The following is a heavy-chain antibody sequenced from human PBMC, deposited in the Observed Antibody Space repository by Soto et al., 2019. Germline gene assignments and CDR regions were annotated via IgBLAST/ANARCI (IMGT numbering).Heavy chain of an antibody. D-gene: IGHD1-26*01. CDR1: GFSLSTSGMR. V-gene: IGHV2-70*04. Sequence: SGPTLVNPTQTLTLTCTLSGFSLSTSGMRVSWIRQPPGKALEWLARIDWDDDKFYSTSLKTRLTISKDTSKNQVVLTMTNTDPVDTATYYCARSREWELPFDYWGQGTLVTVSS. CDR2: IDWDDDK. J-gene: IGHJ4*02. CDR3: ARSREWELPFDY.